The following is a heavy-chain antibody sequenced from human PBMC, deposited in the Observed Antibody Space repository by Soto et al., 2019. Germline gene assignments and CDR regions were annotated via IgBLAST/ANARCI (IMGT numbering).Heavy chain of an antibody. Sequence: QITLKESGPTLVKPTQTLTLTCTYSGFSRSSNGVGLGWIRQPPGKALEWLAVIYWDDAKHYSPSLKSRLTITKDTFKNQVVLTMTNMDPVDTATYYCARKNYGDYPTDYWGQGTLVTVSS. J-gene: IGHJ4*02. CDR2: IYWDDAK. V-gene: IGHV2-5*02. CDR3: ARKNYGDYPTDY. D-gene: IGHD4-17*01. CDR1: GFSRSSNGVG.